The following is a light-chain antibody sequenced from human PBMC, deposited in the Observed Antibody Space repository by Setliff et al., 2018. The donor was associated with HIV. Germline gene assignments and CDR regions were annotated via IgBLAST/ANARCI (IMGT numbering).Light chain of an antibody. Sequence: QSVLAQPASVSGSPGQSITISCTGSATDVGNYESVSWYQHHPGEVTKLIIYDVNKRPSGISNRFSGSKTGNSASLTISGLHTEDEADYYCCSYVFGDTWIFGGGTKSPS. CDR2: DVN. CDR3: CSYVFGDTWI. CDR1: ATDVGNYES. V-gene: IGLV2-23*02. J-gene: IGLJ2*01.